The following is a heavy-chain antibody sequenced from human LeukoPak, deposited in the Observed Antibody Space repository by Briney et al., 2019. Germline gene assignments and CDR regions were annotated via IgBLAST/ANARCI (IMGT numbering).Heavy chain of an antibody. CDR2: INPNNGGT. V-gene: IGHV1-2*02. J-gene: IGHJ4*02. CDR1: GYTFTGYY. D-gene: IGHD3-22*01. CDR3: ARDSRDSSGYYADY. Sequence: ASVKVSCKASGYTFTGYYMHWVRQAPGQGLEWMGWINPNNGGTNYAQRFQGRVTMTRDTSISTAYMELSRLTSDGTAVYYCARDSRDSSGYYADYWGQGTLVTVSS.